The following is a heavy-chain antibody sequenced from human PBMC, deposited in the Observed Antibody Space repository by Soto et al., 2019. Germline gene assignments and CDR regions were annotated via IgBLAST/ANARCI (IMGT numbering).Heavy chain of an antibody. CDR2: ISAGGGST. CDR1: GFTFSSCA. Sequence: EVRLLESGGGLVQPGESLRLSCAASGFTFSSCAMSWVRQAPGKGLEWVSAISAGGGSTYYADSVKGRFTFSRDNSKNTLYLQMNNLRADDTAVYYCAKTLRGYSYGLIDYVGQGTLVTVSS. CDR3: AKTLRGYSYGLIDY. D-gene: IGHD5-18*01. J-gene: IGHJ4*02. V-gene: IGHV3-23*01.